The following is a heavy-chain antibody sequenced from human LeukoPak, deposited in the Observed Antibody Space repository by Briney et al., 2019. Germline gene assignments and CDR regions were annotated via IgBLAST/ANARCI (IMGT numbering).Heavy chain of an antibody. CDR1: GFTFSSYS. V-gene: IGHV3-48*01. D-gene: IGHD3-22*01. CDR2: ISGSGSTM. J-gene: IGHJ4*02. Sequence: GGSLRLSCAASGFTFSSYSMNWVRQAPGKGLEWVSYISGSGSTMYYAGSLRGRFTISRDNAEKSLYLQMNSLRAEYTAVYYCSRAALGRYYDSSGYDYWGQGTLVTVSS. CDR3: SRAALGRYYDSSGYDY.